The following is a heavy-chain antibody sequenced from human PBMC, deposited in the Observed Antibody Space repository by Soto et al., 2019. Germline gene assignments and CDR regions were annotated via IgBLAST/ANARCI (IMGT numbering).Heavy chain of an antibody. Sequence: PSETLSLTCAVSGGSISSGGYSWSWIRQHPGKGLEWIGYIYYSRSTYYNPSLKSRVTISVDTSKNQFSLKLTSVTAADTAVYYCARTYSSSWSPFEYWGQGTLVTVSS. CDR3: ARTYSSSWSPFEY. CDR2: IYYSRST. CDR1: GGSISSGGYS. V-gene: IGHV4-31*11. J-gene: IGHJ4*02. D-gene: IGHD6-13*01.